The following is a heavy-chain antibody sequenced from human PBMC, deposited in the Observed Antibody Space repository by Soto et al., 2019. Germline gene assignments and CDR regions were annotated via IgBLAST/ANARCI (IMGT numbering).Heavy chain of an antibody. D-gene: IGHD6-13*01. CDR2: IYPGDSDT. J-gene: IGHJ5*02. Sequence: GESLKISCKGSGYSFTSYWIGWVRQMPGKGLEWMGIIYPGDSDTRYSPSFQGQVTISADKSISTAYLQWSSLKASDTAMYYCARHVWVAAAGTGGRWFDPWGQGTLVTVSS. CDR3: ARHVWVAAAGTGGRWFDP. CDR1: GYSFTSYW. V-gene: IGHV5-51*01.